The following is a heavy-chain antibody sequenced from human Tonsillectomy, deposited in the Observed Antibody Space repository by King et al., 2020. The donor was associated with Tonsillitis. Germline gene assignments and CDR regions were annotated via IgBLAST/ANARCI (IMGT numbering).Heavy chain of an antibody. CDR3: ATAPRXFDLXGD. CDR1: GFSIGDSA. D-gene: IGHD3-9*01. CDR2: IRKKAYGGTT. Sequence: VQLVESGGGLVQPGQSLRLSCTTSGFSIGDSAMSWFRQAPGKGLEWIGFIRKKAYGGTTQYAASVKGRFTISIDDSTSIAYLQMSDLKIEDTGIYYCATAPRXFDLXGDWGXGTLVTVSP. V-gene: IGHV3-49*03. J-gene: IGHJ4*02.